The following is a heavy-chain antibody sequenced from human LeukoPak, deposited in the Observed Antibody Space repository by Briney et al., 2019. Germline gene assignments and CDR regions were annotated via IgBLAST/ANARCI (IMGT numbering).Heavy chain of an antibody. CDR3: ARVEYYYGSGSGYHYYYYMDV. J-gene: IGHJ6*03. D-gene: IGHD3-10*01. CDR1: GGTFSSYA. CDR2: IIPISGTA. V-gene: IGHV1-69*05. Sequence: SVKVSCKASGGTFSSYAISWVRQAPGQGLEWMGGIIPISGTANYAQKFQGRVTITTDESTSTAYMELSSLRSEDTAVYYCARVEYYYGSGSGYHYYYYMDVWGKGTTVTVSS.